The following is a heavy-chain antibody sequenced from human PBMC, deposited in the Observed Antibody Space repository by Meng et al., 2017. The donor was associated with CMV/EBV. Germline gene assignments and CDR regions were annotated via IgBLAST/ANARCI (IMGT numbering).Heavy chain of an antibody. CDR2: INHSGST. V-gene: IGHV4-34*01. CDR1: GGSFSGHY. D-gene: IGHD3-10*02. J-gene: IGHJ5*02. Sequence: GSLRPSCAVYGGSFSGHYWSWIRQLPGKGLEWIGEINHSGSTNYNPSLKSRVTISVDTSKNQFSLKLSSVTAADTAVYYCARGITTLGWFDPWGQGTLVTVSS. CDR3: ARGITTLGWFDP.